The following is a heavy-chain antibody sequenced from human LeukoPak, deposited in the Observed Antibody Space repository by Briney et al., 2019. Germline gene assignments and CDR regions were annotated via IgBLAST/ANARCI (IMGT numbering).Heavy chain of an antibody. Sequence: GGSLRLSCAASGFTFSTYSMNWVRQAPGKGLEWVSYISSTGTTIYYADSVKGRFTISRDNAKNSPYLQMKSLRDGDTAVYYCARVPYSTGTYDYWGQGTLVTVSS. CDR2: ISSTGTTI. V-gene: IGHV3-48*02. D-gene: IGHD6-19*01. CDR3: ARVPYSTGTYDY. CDR1: GFTFSTYS. J-gene: IGHJ4*02.